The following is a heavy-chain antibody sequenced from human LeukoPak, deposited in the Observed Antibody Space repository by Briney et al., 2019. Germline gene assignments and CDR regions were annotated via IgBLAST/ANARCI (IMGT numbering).Heavy chain of an antibody. CDR2: ISGSGGST. D-gene: IGHD3-22*01. Sequence: GGSLRLSCAASGFTFSSYAMSWVRQAPGKGLEWVSAISGSGGSTYYADSVKGRFTISRDNAKNSLYLQMNSLRAEDTAVYYCASLRWLLQYWGQGTLVTVSS. J-gene: IGHJ4*02. CDR1: GFTFSSYA. V-gene: IGHV3-23*01. CDR3: ASLRWLLQY.